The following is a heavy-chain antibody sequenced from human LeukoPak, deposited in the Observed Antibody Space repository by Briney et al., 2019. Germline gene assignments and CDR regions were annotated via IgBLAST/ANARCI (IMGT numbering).Heavy chain of an antibody. Sequence: PSETLSLTCAVSGDSISSNYWWTWVRQPPGKGLEWIGEINHSGSTNYNPSLKSRVTISVDKSKDQFSLRLNSVTAADTAVYYCARHGEPLLDYRGQGTLVTVSS. V-gene: IGHV4-4*02. D-gene: IGHD3-3*01. CDR2: INHSGST. CDR3: ARHGEPLLDY. CDR1: GDSISSNYW. J-gene: IGHJ4*02.